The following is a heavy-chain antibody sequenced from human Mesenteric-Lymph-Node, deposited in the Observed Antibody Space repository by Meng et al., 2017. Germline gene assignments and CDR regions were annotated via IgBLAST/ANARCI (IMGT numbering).Heavy chain of an antibody. V-gene: IGHV3-9*03. Sequence: SLKISCAASGFIFDDYAMHWVRQAPGKGLEWVSGINWNSGSIGSADSVKGRITISRDNTKTSLYLQMNSLRVEDMALCYCARGFREAFDIWGQGTMVTGSS. D-gene: IGHD3-10*01. CDR1: GFIFDDYA. J-gene: IGHJ3*02. CDR3: ARGFREAFDI. CDR2: INWNSGSI.